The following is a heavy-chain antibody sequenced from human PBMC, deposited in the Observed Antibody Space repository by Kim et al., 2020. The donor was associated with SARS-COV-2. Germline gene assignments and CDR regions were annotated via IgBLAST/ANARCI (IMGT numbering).Heavy chain of an antibody. CDR2: ILYSGST. D-gene: IGHD2-21*01. V-gene: IGHV4-59*13. Sequence: SETLSLTCTASGGPIHGYYWNWVRQSPRKGLEWIGNILYSGSTIYNPSLESRVTISIDTSKKQFSLRLTSVTAADTAVYYCARGLRYCDGGCPSGLDYWGQGILVTVSS. CDR3: ARGLRYCDGGCPSGLDY. J-gene: IGHJ4*02. CDR1: GGPIHGYY.